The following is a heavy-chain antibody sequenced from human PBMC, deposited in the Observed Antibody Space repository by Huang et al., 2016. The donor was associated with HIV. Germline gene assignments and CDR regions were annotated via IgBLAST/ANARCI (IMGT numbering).Heavy chain of an antibody. CDR3: ARGFQAKPGDY. CDR2: INLDGSER. J-gene: IGHJ4*02. Sequence: EVHLVESGGGLVRPGRSLRLSCAASGFTFRSYWMNWVRQAAGRGLEWVDNINLDGSERFYVDSVRGRFTISRDNANNSVSLQLNSLKAEDTGVYYCARGFQAKPGDYWGQGTLVTVSS. CDR1: GFTFRSYW. V-gene: IGHV3-7*01.